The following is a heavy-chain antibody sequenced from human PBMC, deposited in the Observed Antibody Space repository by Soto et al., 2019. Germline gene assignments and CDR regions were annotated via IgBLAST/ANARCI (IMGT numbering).Heavy chain of an antibody. CDR1: GGTFSSYA. V-gene: IGHV1-69*06. CDR2: IIPIFGTA. J-gene: IGHJ5*02. D-gene: IGHD6-13*01. CDR3: ARDRAYSSSSDNWFDT. Sequence: SVKVSCKASGGTFSSYAISWVRQAPGQGLEWMGGIIPIFGTANYAQKFQGRVTITADKSTSTAYMELSSLRSEDTAVYYCARDRAYSSSSDNWFDTWGQGTLVTVSS.